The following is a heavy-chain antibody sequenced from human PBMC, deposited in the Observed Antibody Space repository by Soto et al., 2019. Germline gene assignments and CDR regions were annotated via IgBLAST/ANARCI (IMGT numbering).Heavy chain of an antibody. CDR3: SKGRGLHCRSTSCYTEKLGFDQ. Sequence: GSLRLSWAGSGFTFYSYDIRLVRPAAGERPEWVSLISAGGRKSYYAASVKSRCTISSGNSNNNLSLQMNRLGAEGTAVDYCSKGRGLHCRSTSCYTEKLGFDQWGQGTLVTVSS. V-gene: IGHV3-23*01. D-gene: IGHD2-2*02. CDR1: GFTFYSYD. CDR2: ISAGGRKS. J-gene: IGHJ4*02.